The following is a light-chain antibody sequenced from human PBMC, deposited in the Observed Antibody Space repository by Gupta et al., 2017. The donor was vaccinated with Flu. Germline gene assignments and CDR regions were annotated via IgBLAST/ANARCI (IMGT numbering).Light chain of an antibody. J-gene: IGKJ2*03. Sequence: GERATLSCRASQSVSSYLAWYQQKPGQAPRLLIYDASNRATGIPARFSGSGSGTDFTLTISSLEPEDFAVYYCQQRSNGPPGYSFGQGTKLEIK. V-gene: IGKV3-11*01. CDR3: QQRSNGPPGYS. CDR2: DAS. CDR1: QSVSSY.